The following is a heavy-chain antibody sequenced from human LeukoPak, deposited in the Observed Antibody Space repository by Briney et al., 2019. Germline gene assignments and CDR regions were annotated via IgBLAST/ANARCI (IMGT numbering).Heavy chain of an antibody. CDR1: GYTLTSYV. V-gene: IGHV1-18*01. D-gene: IGHD6-19*01. CDR2: ISAYNGNT. J-gene: IGHJ4*02. CDR3: AKGTKIAVAGTPFDY. Sequence: ASVKVSCMACGYTLTSYVISGVGQAPGQGLEWMGWISAYNGNTNYAQKLQGRVTMTTDTSTSTAYMELRSLRSDDTAVYYCAKGTKIAVAGTPFDYWGQGTLVTVSS.